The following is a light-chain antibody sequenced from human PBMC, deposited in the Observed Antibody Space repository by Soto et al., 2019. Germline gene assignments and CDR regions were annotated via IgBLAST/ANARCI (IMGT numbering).Light chain of an antibody. V-gene: IGKV3D-15*01. CDR2: GSS. Sequence: IVLTQSPATLSVSPGERVTLSCRASETVGTNLAWYQQRPGQPPRLLIYGSSTRATGISATFSGSGSRTEFTLTIISLQSEDSAVYYCQQYNNWGLSFGGGTRVEIK. CDR1: ETVGTN. CDR3: QQYNNWGLS. J-gene: IGKJ4*01.